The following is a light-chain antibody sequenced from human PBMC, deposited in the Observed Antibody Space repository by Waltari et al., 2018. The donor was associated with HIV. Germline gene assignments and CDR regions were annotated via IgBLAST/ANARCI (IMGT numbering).Light chain of an antibody. CDR1: QDISNY. J-gene: IGKJ1*01. CDR3: QHYDNLLWT. Sequence: DIQMTQSPSSLSASVGDRVTITCRASQDISNYLNWYQQKPGKAPKLLIYDASNLETGVPSRFTGSGSGTDFTFTISSLQPEDIATYYCQHYDNLLWTFGQGTKMEIK. CDR2: DAS. V-gene: IGKV1-33*01.